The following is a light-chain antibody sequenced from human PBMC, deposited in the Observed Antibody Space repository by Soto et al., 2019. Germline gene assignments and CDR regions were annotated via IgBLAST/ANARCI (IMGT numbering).Light chain of an antibody. Sequence: EIVITQSPATLSVSPGERATLSCRASQSVYNNLAWYQQKPGQAPRLLIYGASTRATGIPARFSGSGSGTEFTLTISSLQSEDFAVYYCHQRQSWPRTFGQGTKVDIK. CDR1: QSVYNN. V-gene: IGKV3-15*01. CDR2: GAS. J-gene: IGKJ1*01. CDR3: HQRQSWPRT.